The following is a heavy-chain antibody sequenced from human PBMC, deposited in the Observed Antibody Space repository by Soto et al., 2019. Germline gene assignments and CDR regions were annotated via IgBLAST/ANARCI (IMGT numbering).Heavy chain of an antibody. CDR2: IYYSWST. Sequence: QAHLQESGPGLVNPSQTLSLTCTFAGGSISSGDCYWSWIRQPPGNGMEWMGYIYYSWSTYYNPSLRNRYIISLDTSKNLFSLQRRFETDAGTAVYHCDRAVRGSSRVHIVVANEGRHYLEYLGQGTPVTGPS. CDR3: DRAVRGSSRVHIVVANEGRHYLEY. CDR1: GGSISSGDCY. J-gene: IGHJ4*02. V-gene: IGHV4-30-4*01. D-gene: IGHD2-21*01.